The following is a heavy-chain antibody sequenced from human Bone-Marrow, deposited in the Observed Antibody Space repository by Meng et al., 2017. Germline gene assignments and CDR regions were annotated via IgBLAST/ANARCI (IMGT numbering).Heavy chain of an antibody. Sequence: GSLRLSCTVSGGSISSYYWSWIRQPAGKGLEWIGRIYTSGSTNYNPSLKSRVTMSVDTSKNQFSLKLSSVTAADTAVYYCARGPIYGDYECWGQGTLVTVSS. J-gene: IGHJ4*02. CDR2: IYTSGST. CDR3: ARGPIYGDYEC. D-gene: IGHD4-17*01. V-gene: IGHV4-4*07. CDR1: GGSISSYY.